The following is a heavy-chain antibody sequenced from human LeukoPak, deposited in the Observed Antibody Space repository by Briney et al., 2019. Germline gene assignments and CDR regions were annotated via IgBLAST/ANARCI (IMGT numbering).Heavy chain of an antibody. CDR1: GYTFTDYY. CDR3: ARDNMGSYEH. D-gene: IGHD3-10*01. Sequence: ASVKVSCKASGYTFTDYYMHWVRQAPGQGLEWMGRIDPKSGDTYYAQKFQGRVTMTRDTSISTAYMELSRLRADDTAVYYCARDNMGSYEHWGQGTLVTVSS. CDR2: IDPKSGDT. V-gene: IGHV1-2*02. J-gene: IGHJ4*02.